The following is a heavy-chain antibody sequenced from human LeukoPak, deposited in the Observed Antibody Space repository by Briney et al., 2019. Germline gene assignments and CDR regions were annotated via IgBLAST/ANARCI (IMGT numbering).Heavy chain of an antibody. CDR1: GFTFSDYW. CDR3: ARESVSWFDP. J-gene: IGHJ5*02. CDR2: IKQDGSEK. V-gene: IGHV3-7*01. Sequence: GGSLRLSCAASGFTFSDYWMSWVRQAPGKGLEWVANIKQDGSEKYYVDSVKGRFTISRDNAKKSLYLQMSSLRAEDTAVYYCARESVSWFDPWGQGTLVTVSS.